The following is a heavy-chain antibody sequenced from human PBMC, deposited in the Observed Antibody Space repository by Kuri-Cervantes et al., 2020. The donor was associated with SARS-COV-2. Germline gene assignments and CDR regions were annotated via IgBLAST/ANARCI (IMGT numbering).Heavy chain of an antibody. V-gene: IGHV3-7*01. CDR2: IKQDGSEK. Sequence: GESLKISCAASGFTFSDYYMNWVRQAPGKGLEWVANIKQDGSEKYYVDSVKGRFTISRDNAKNSLYLQMNSLRAEDTAVYYCARRFHQYQLPHWYFDLWGRGTLVTVSS. CDR1: GFTFSDYY. CDR3: ARRFHQYQLPHWYFDL. D-gene: IGHD2-2*01. J-gene: IGHJ2*01.